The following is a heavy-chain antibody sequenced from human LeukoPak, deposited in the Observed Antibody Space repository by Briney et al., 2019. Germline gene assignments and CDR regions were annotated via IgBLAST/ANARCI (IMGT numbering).Heavy chain of an antibody. CDR3: ARDQDVEVVAATPGDY. D-gene: IGHD2-15*01. CDR1: GYTFTSCG. Sequence: ASVKVSYKASGYTFTSCGISWVRQAPGQGLEWMGWISAYNGNTNYAQKLQGRVTMTTDTSTSTAYMELRSLRSDDTAVYYCARDQDVEVVAATPGDYWGQGTLVTVSS. V-gene: IGHV1-18*01. J-gene: IGHJ4*02. CDR2: ISAYNGNT.